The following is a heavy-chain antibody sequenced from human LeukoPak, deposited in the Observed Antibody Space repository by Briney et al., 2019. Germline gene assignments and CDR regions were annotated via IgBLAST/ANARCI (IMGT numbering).Heavy chain of an antibody. J-gene: IGHJ4*02. CDR2: ISSSSSYI. CDR1: GFTFSSYS. D-gene: IGHD6-13*01. V-gene: IGHV3-21*01. CDR3: AREREELDDY. Sequence: GGSLRLSCAASGFTFSSYSRNWVRQAPGKGLEWVSSISSSSSYIYYADSVKGRFTISRDNAKNSLYLQMNSLRAEDTAVYYCAREREELDDYWGQGTLVTVSS.